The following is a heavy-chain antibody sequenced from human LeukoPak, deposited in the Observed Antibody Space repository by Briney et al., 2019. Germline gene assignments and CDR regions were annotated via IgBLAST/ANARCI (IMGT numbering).Heavy chain of an antibody. Sequence: GASVKVSCKTSGYTFTGYFMHWVRQAPGQGLEWMGWINPNSGGTNYAQKFQGRVTMTRDTSISTAYMELSRLRSDDTAVYYCARSRPPPFIVVVVAAADWFDPWGQGTLVTVSS. CDR1: GYTFTGYF. V-gene: IGHV1-2*02. CDR3: ARSRPPPFIVVVVAAADWFDP. CDR2: INPNSGGT. J-gene: IGHJ5*02. D-gene: IGHD2-15*01.